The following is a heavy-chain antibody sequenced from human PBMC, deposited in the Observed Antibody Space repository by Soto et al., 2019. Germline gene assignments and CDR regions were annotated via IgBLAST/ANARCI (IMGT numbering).Heavy chain of an antibody. CDR2: IYSTDEK. CDR3: ATSDDTSTSQVVLNVTNVDPVQTATSYCARKVLWMYGLDI. V-gene: IGHV2-26*01. Sequence: QVTLKEPGPVLVKPKETLTLTCTVSGFSLSNDRMGVNWIRQPPGKALEWLAPIYSTDEKSYNTSVKSRLTTEKTLEWPAHVYSTANQSSNAPLQGGVATSDDTSTSQVVLNVTNVDPVQTATSYCARKVLWMYGLDIWGPAARVTVSP. J-gene: IGHJ3*02. CDR1: GFSLSNDRMG. D-gene: IGHD3-3*01.